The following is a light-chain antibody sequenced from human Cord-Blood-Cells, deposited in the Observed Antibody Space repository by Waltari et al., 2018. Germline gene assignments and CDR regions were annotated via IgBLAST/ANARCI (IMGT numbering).Light chain of an antibody. CDR2: AAS. CDR1: KDISNY. CDR3: QKYNSAPQT. Sequence: DIQMTQSPSSLSASVGDRVTITCRASKDISNYLAWYQQKPGKVPKLLIDAASTLQSGVPSRFSGSGSGTYFTLTISSLQPEDVATYYCQKYNSAPQTFGQGTKVEIK. V-gene: IGKV1-27*01. J-gene: IGKJ1*01.